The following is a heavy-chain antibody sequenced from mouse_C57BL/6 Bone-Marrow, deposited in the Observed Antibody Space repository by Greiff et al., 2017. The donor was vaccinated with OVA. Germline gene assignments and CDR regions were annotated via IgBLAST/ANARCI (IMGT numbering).Heavy chain of an antibody. CDR1: GYTFTSYG. J-gene: IGHJ3*01. CDR2: IYPRSGNT. V-gene: IGHV1-81*01. D-gene: IGHD2-3*01. CDR3: ARPDGSWFAY. Sequence: VKLQESGAELARPGASVKLSCKASGYTFTSYGISWVKQRTGQGLEWIGEIYPRSGNTYYNEKFKGKATLTADKSSSTAYMELRSLTSEDSAVYFCARPDGSWFAYWGQGTLVTVSA.